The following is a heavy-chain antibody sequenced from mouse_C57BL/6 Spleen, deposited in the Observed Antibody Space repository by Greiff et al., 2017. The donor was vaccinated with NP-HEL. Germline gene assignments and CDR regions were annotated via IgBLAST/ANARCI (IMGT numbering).Heavy chain of an antibody. CDR2: IDPSDSYT. D-gene: IGHD2-2*01. Sequence: QVQLQQPGAELVMPGASVKLSCKASGYTFTSYWMHWVKQRPGQGLEWIGEIDPSDSYTNYNQKFKGKSTLTVDKSSSTAYMQLSSLTSEDSAVYYCARYDGYPSDYFDYWGQGTTLTVSS. CDR1: GYTFTSYW. CDR3: ARYDGYPSDYFDY. J-gene: IGHJ2*01. V-gene: IGHV1-69*01.